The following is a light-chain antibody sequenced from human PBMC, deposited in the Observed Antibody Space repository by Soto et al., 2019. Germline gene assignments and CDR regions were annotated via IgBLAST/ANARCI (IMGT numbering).Light chain of an antibody. V-gene: IGKV1-39*01. CDR2: AAS. J-gene: IGKJ5*01. CDR3: QQSYSTPSIT. CDR1: QSISSY. Sequence: DIPMTPSPSSPSASVRDRVTITFRASQSISSYLNWYQQKPGKAPKLLIYAASSLQSGVPSRFSGSGSGTDFTLTISSLQPEDFATYYCQQSYSTPSITFGQGTRLEI.